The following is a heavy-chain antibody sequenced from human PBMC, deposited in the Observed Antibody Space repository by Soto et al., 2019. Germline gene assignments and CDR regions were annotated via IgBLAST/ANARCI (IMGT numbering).Heavy chain of an antibody. CDR2: IYYRGST. J-gene: IGHJ5*02. V-gene: IGHV4-39*01. Sequence: QLQLQESGPGLVKPSETLSLTCTVSGGSISSSSYYWGWIRQPPGKGLEWIGSIYYRGSTYYNPSLKSRVTISADTSRNQFFLKLSSVTAADTAVYYCASQRMFVIKNWFDPWGQGTLVTVSS. D-gene: IGHD3-16*02. CDR1: GGSISSSSYY. CDR3: ASQRMFVIKNWFDP.